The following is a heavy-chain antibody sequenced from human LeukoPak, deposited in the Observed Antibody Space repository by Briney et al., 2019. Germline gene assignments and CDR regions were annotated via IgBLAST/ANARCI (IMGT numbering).Heavy chain of an antibody. Sequence: PSETLSLTCTVSGGSISSSSYHWGWIRQPPGKGLEWIGTIYYGGSTYYNPSLKSRVTMSVDTSKKQFSLKLTSVTAADAAVYYCARLGDYYDSSGYFDAFDIWGQGTMVTVFS. J-gene: IGHJ3*02. CDR1: GGSISSSSYH. V-gene: IGHV4-39*01. CDR3: ARLGDYYDSSGYFDAFDI. D-gene: IGHD3-22*01. CDR2: IYYGGST.